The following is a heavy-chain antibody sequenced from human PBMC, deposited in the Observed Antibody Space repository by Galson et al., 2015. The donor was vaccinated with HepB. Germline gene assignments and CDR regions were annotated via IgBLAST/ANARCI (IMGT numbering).Heavy chain of an antibody. Sequence: SLRLSCAASGFTFSSSSMTWVRQVPGKGPEWVSAINPSGGTTSYPDSVKGRFTISRDNSKNTLYLQMNSVRGEDTALYYCVKGPTGGSGTSLYYLDYWGQGTLVTVSS. D-gene: IGHD3-10*01. CDR3: VKGPTGGSGTSLYYLDY. CDR2: INPSGGTT. CDR1: GFTFSSSS. J-gene: IGHJ4*02. V-gene: IGHV3-23*01.